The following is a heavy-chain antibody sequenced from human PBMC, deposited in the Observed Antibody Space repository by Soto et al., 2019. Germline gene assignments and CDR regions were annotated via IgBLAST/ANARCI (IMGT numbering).Heavy chain of an antibody. J-gene: IGHJ6*03. CDR3: ARDLWSSSGYMDL. CDR2: INSDGSST. Sequence: EVQLVESGGGLVQPGGSLRLSCAASGFTFSTYWMNWVRQAPGKGLVWVSRINSDGSSTSYADSVKGRFTISRDNAKNTLYLQMKSLRAEDTAVFYCARDLWSSSGYMDLWGKGTTVTVS. V-gene: IGHV3-74*01. D-gene: IGHD3-10*01. CDR1: GFTFSTYW.